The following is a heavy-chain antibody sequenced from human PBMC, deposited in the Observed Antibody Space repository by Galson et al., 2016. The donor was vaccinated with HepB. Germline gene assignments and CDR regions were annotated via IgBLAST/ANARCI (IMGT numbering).Heavy chain of an antibody. Sequence: CAISWDSVSSNVATWHWIRQSPSRGLEWLGRTYYRSKWYNDYAVSVKSRITLNPDTSKNKFSLHLNSVTPEDTAVYYCARGGGPLGTAMVVDHFDYWGQGTQVSVSA. J-gene: IGHJ4*02. CDR2: TYYRSKWYN. V-gene: IGHV6-1*01. CDR1: WDSVSSNVAT. D-gene: IGHD5-18*01. CDR3: ARGGGPLGTAMVVDHFDY.